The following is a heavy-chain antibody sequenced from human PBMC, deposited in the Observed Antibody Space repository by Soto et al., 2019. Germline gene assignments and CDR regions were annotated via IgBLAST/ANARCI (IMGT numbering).Heavy chain of an antibody. CDR3: AKAYDSSGYHTSYYYYYGMDV. J-gene: IGHJ6*02. D-gene: IGHD3-22*01. V-gene: IGHV3-23*01. CDR2: ISGSGGST. CDR1: GFTFSSYA. Sequence: PGGSLRLSCAASGFTFSSYAMSWVRQAPGKGLEWVSAISGSGGSTYYADSVKGRFTISRDNSKNTLYLQMNSLRAEDTAVYYCAKAYDSSGYHTSYYYYYGMDVWGQGTTVTVSS.